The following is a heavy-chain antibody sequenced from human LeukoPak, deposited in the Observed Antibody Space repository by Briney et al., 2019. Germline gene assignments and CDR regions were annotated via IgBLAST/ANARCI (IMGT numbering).Heavy chain of an antibody. CDR3: ARDSPAMSLEQQPVGST. V-gene: IGHV4-39*07. J-gene: IGHJ5*02. D-gene: IGHD6-13*01. CDR1: GGSISSSSYY. Sequence: SSETLSLTCTVSGGSISSSSYYWGWIRQPPGKGLEWIGSIYYSGSTYYNPSLKSRVTISVDTSKNQFSLKLSSVTAADTAVYYCARDSPAMSLEQQPVGSTWGQGTLVTVSS. CDR2: IYYSGST.